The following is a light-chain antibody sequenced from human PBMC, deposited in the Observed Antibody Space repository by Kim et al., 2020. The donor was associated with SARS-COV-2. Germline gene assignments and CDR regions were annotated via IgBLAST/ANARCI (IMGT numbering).Light chain of an antibody. V-gene: IGLV3-19*01. CDR1: SLRSYY. CDR3: NSRDSSGNHPYVV. CDR2: GKN. J-gene: IGLJ2*01. Sequence: GQTVRITCQGDSLRSYYASCYQQKPGQAPVLVIYGKNNRPSGIPDRFSGSSSGNTASLTITGAQAEDEADYYCNSRDSSGNHPYVVFGGGTQLTVL.